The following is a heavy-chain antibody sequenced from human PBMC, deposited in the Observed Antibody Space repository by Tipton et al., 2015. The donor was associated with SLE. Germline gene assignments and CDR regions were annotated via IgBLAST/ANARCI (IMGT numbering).Heavy chain of an antibody. V-gene: IGHV4-61*10. CDR1: GGSISSGNYY. Sequence: TLSLTCTVSGGSISSGNYYWSWIRQPAGKGLEWIGYIYASGSTSYNPSLMSRVTISVDTSKNQFSLKLSSVTAADTAVYYCASWNRYSYGYNWFDPWGQGALVTFSS. J-gene: IGHJ5*02. D-gene: IGHD5-18*01. CDR3: ASWNRYSYGYNWFDP. CDR2: IYASGST.